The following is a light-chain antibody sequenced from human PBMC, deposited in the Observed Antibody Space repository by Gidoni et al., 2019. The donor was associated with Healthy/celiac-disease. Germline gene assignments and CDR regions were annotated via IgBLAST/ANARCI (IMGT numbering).Light chain of an antibody. V-gene: IGKV1-9*01. J-gene: IGKJ2*01. CDR2: AAS. CDR3: QQLNSYPRYT. CDR1: QGISSY. Sequence: DIQLTQSPSFLSASVGDRVTITCRASQGISSYLAWYQQKPGKAPKLLIYAASTLQSGVPSRFSGSGSGTEFTLTISSLQPEDFATYYCQQLNSYPRYTFXQXTKLELK.